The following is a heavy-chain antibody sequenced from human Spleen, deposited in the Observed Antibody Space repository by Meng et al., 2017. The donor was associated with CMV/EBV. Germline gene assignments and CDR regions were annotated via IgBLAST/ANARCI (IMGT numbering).Heavy chain of an antibody. V-gene: IGHV1-8*01. D-gene: IGHD2-2*02. Sequence: TFTSYDINWVRQATGQGLEWMGWMNPNSGNTGYAQKFQGRVTMTRNTSISTAYMELSSLRSEDTAVYYCARMVAIRASYYYYYGMDVWGQGTTVTVSS. J-gene: IGHJ6*02. CDR3: ARMVAIRASYYYYYGMDV. CDR2: MNPNSGNT. CDR1: TFTSYD.